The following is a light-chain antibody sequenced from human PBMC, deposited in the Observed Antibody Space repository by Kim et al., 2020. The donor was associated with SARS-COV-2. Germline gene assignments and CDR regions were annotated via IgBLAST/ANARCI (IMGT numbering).Light chain of an antibody. V-gene: IGKV3-20*01. J-gene: IGKJ1*01. CDR2: GAS. CDR3: QQSDSSFRT. Sequence: EIVLTQFPGTLSLSPGERATLSCRASQSVDSLFLAWYQQRPGQAPRLLIYGASDRATGIPDRFRGSGSGTDFTLTITSLEPEDFAVYYCQQSDSSFRTFGQGTRWIS. CDR1: QSVDSLF.